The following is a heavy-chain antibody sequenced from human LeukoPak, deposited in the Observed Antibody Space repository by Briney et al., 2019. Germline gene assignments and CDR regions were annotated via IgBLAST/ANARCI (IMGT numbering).Heavy chain of an antibody. CDR1: GGSISSYY. V-gene: IGHV4-59*01. D-gene: IGHD5-12*01. CDR3: AREHSGYALGAFDI. J-gene: IGHJ3*02. Sequence: SETLSLTCTVSGGSISSYYWSWIRQPPGKGLEWIGYIYYSGSTNYNPSLKSRVTISVDTSKNQFSLKLSSVTAADTAVYYCAREHSGYALGAFDIWGQGTMVTVSS. CDR2: IYYSGST.